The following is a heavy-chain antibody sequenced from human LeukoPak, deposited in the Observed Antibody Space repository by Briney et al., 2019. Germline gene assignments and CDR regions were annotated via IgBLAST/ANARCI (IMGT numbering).Heavy chain of an antibody. CDR3: AKDSPLLPYGDYCFDY. CDR2: ISGSGGST. J-gene: IGHJ4*02. Sequence: GGSLRLSCAASGFTFSSYAMSWVRQAPGKGLEWVSAISGSGGSTYYADSVKGRFTISRDNSKNTLYLQMNSLRAEDTAVYYCAKDSPLLPYGDYCFDYWGQGTLVTVSS. CDR1: GFTFSSYA. D-gene: IGHD4-17*01. V-gene: IGHV3-23*01.